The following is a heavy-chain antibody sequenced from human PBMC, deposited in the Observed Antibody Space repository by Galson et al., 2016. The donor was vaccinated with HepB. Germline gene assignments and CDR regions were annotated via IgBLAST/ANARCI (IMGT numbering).Heavy chain of an antibody. Sequence: SETLSLTCAVSAGSIGSSKWWSWVRQPPGEGLEWIGEIYHSGNTNYNPSLKSRVTISVDKSKNHFSLKLTSVTAADTAVYYCATDSSGWYRGAFDIWGQGTMVTVSS. CDR3: ATDSSGWYRGAFDI. CDR1: AGSIGSSKW. CDR2: IYHSGNT. D-gene: IGHD6-19*01. J-gene: IGHJ3*02. V-gene: IGHV4-4*02.